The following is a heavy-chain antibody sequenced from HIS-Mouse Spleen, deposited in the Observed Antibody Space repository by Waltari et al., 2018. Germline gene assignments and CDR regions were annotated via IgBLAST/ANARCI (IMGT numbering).Heavy chain of an antibody. CDR1: GFTFSSYR. J-gene: IGHJ4*02. CDR2: ISSSSSYR. V-gene: IGHV3-21*01. CDR3: ARNHLRISYDSSGYYYYFDY. Sequence: EVQLVASGGGLVKPGGSLRLSCAASGFTFSSYRINWVRQAPGKGLAWVSSISSSSSYRDDADSVKGRFTISRDNAKNSLYLQMNSLRAEDTAVYYCARNHLRISYDSSGYYYYFDYWGQGTLVTVSS. D-gene: IGHD3-22*01.